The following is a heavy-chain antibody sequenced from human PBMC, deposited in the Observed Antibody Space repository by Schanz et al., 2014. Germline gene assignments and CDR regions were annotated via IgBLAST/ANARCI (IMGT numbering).Heavy chain of an antibody. CDR1: GFTLNNAW. J-gene: IGHJ4*02. Sequence: EVQLVESGGGLVKPGGSLRLSCATSGFTLNNAWMNWVRQAPGKGLQWVARIKSKTDGGTRDYAAPVKGRFTISTDDSKNTVYRQMNSLQPEDTAVYYCTADLWFGAVWGVWWGQGTLVTVSS. CDR2: IKSKTDGGTR. CDR3: TADLWFGAVWGVW. V-gene: IGHV3-15*01. D-gene: IGHD3-10*01.